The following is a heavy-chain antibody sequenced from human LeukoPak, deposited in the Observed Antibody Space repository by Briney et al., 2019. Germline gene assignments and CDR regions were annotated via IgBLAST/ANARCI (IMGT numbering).Heavy chain of an antibody. V-gene: IGHV3-66*01. Sequence: PGGSLRLSCAASGLTVSSNYMSWVRQAPGKGLEWVSVIYSGGSTYYADSVKGRFTISRDNSKNTLYLQMNSLRAEDTAVYYCARDPAAAGLDYWGQGTLVTVSS. CDR1: GLTVSSNY. CDR3: ARDPAAAGLDY. D-gene: IGHD6-13*01. J-gene: IGHJ4*02. CDR2: IYSGGST.